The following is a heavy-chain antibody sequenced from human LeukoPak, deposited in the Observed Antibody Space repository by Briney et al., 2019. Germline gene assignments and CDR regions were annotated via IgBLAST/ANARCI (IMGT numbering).Heavy chain of an antibody. J-gene: IGHJ3*02. D-gene: IGHD2-15*01. Sequence: SETLSLTCTVSGGSISSYYWSWIRQPPGKGLEWIGYIYYSGSTNYNPSLKSRVTISVDTSKNQFSLKLSSVTAADTAVYYCARPTIYCSGGSCSDAFDIWAKGQWSPSLQ. V-gene: IGHV4-59*01. CDR3: ARPTIYCSGGSCSDAFDI. CDR1: GGSISSYY. CDR2: IYYSGST.